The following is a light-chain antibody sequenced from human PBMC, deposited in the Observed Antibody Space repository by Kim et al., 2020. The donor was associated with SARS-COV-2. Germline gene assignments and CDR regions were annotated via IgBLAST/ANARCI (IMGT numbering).Light chain of an antibody. CDR2: END. CDR1: SCSMASKY. V-gene: IGLV6-57*03. Sequence: VAISDTRSSCSMASKYVQSYPPRPSSAPATMISENDRRPSGVPDRFSSSIDSSANSASLTISGLKTEDEADYSCQSFDSSTHSWVFGGGTQLTVL. CDR3: QSFDSSTHSWV. J-gene: IGLJ3*02.